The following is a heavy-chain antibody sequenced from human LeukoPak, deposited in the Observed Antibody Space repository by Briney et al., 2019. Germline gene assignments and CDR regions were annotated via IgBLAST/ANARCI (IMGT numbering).Heavy chain of an antibody. CDR2: IRYDGSNK. D-gene: IGHD2-2*01. CDR1: GFTFSSYG. CDR3: AKDQIVVVPAAHKVNWFDP. J-gene: IGHJ5*02. Sequence: PGGSLRLSCAASGFTFSSYGMHWVRQAPGQGLEWVAFIRYDGSNKYYADSVKGRFTISRDNSKNTLYLQMNSLRAEDTAVYYCAKDQIVVVPAAHKVNWFDPWGQGTLVTVSS. V-gene: IGHV3-30*02.